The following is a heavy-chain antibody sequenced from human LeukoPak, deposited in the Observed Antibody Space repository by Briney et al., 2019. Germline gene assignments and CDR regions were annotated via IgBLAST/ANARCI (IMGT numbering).Heavy chain of an antibody. Sequence: GGSLRLSCAASGFTFSSYWMSWVRQAPGKGLEWVANIKQDGSEKYYVDSVKGRFTISRDNAKNSLYLKMNSLRAEDTAVYYCARGLSSSWNSLPPDYWGQGTLVTVSS. J-gene: IGHJ4*02. CDR3: ARGLSSSWNSLPPDY. CDR1: GFTFSSYW. CDR2: IKQDGSEK. V-gene: IGHV3-7*03. D-gene: IGHD6-13*01.